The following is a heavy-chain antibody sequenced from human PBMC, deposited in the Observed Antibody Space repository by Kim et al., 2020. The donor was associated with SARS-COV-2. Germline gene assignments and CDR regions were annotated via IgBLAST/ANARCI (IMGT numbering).Heavy chain of an antibody. Sequence: GGSLRLSCAASGFTFSSYGMHWVRQAPGKGLEWVAVISYDGSNKYYADSVKGRFTISRDNSKNTLYLQMNSLRAEDTAVYYCAKGLDSSGLDPYIWGQGTMVTVSS. J-gene: IGHJ3*02. CDR1: GFTFSSYG. CDR3: AKGLDSSGLDPYI. CDR2: ISYDGSNK. V-gene: IGHV3-30*18. D-gene: IGHD3-22*01.